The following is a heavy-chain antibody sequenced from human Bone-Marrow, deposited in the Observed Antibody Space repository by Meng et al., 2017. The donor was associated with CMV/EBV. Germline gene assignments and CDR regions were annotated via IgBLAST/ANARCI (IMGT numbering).Heavy chain of an antibody. Sequence: GESLKISCAASGFTFSSYAMSWVRQAPGKGLEWVSYISSSGSTIYYADSVKGRFTISRDNAKNSLYLQMNSLRAEDTAVYYCAREGLPAARAWSYYYHYGMDVWGQGTTVT. J-gene: IGHJ6*02. CDR2: ISSSGSTI. CDR3: AREGLPAARAWSYYYHYGMDV. CDR1: GFTFSSYA. V-gene: IGHV3-48*03. D-gene: IGHD2-2*01.